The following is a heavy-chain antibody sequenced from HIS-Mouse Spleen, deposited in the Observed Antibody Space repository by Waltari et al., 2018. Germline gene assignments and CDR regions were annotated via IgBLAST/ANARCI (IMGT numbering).Heavy chain of an antibody. CDR3: ARGRPSRGRLGRDFDY. J-gene: IGHJ4*02. V-gene: IGHV4-34*01. D-gene: IGHD3-9*01. Sequence: QVQLQQWGAGLLKPSETLSLTCAVYGGSFSGYYWSWIRQPPGKGLEWIGEINHSGSTNYNPSLKSRVTISVDTSKNQFSLKLSSVTAADTAVYYCARGRPSRGRLGRDFDYWGQGTLVTVSS. CDR1: GGSFSGYY. CDR2: INHSGST.